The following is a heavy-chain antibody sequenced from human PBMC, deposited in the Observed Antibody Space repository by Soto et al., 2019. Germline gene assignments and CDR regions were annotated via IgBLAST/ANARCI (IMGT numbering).Heavy chain of an antibody. D-gene: IGHD6-13*01. CDR1: GFTFNIYW. CDR2: IYNDGTYA. Sequence: GGSLRLSCAGSGFTFNIYWMHWVRQVPGKGPVWVARIYNDGTYADYADSVKGRFTISRDNAKDTLYLQMNDLRAEDSALYHCTRGPRATSAGTSAHWGQGTLVTVSS. V-gene: IGHV3-74*01. CDR3: TRGPRATSAGTSAH. J-gene: IGHJ4*02.